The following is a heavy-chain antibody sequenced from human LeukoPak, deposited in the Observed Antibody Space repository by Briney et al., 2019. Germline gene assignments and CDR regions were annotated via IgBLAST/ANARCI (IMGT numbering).Heavy chain of an antibody. Sequence: GGSLRLSCAAPGFTFDDYAMHWVRQAPGKGLEWVSLISWNGGSTYYVDSVKGRFTISRDNAKNSLYLQMNSLRAEDTAVYYCARDWGYRYDYWGQGTLVTVSS. V-gene: IGHV3-43D*03. CDR1: GFTFDDYA. D-gene: IGHD3-16*02. CDR2: ISWNGGST. CDR3: ARDWGYRYDY. J-gene: IGHJ4*02.